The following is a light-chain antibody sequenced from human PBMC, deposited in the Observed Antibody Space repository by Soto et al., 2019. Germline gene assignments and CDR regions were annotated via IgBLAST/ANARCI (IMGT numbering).Light chain of an antibody. CDR2: LSS. CDR3: MQTLQSPSWT. CDR1: QSLLHSNGYNY. Sequence: DTVMTQSALALTVTPGESASISYKSSQSLLHSNGYNYLGCPLQKPGQSPQLLIYLSSTRASGVTDRFSGSGSGTDFTLKISGVEADDVGVYYCMQTLQSPSWTFGQGTKVNVK. V-gene: IGKV2-28*01. J-gene: IGKJ1*01.